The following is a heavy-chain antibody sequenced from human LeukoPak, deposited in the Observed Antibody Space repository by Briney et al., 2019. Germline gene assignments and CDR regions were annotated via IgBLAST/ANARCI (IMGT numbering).Heavy chain of an antibody. J-gene: IGHJ4*02. CDR2: IDPSDSYT. V-gene: IGHV5-10-1*01. Sequence: GASLRISCNGSGYSFTTYWISWVRQMPGKGLEWMGRIDPSDSYTNYSPSFQGHVTISADKSISTAYLQWSSLKASDTAMYYCARSQAPYFFDYWGQGTLVTVSS. CDR3: ARSQAPYFFDY. CDR1: GYSFTTYW.